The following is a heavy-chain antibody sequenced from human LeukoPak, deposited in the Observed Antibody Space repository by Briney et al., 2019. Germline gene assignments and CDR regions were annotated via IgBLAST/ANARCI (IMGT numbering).Heavy chain of an antibody. CDR3: ARADQAPADKYYYDSSGYGFFDY. CDR2: IIPIFGTA. J-gene: IGHJ4*02. V-gene: IGHV1-69*01. CDR1: GGTFSSYA. D-gene: IGHD3-22*01. Sequence: SVKVSCKASGGTFSSYAIGWVRQAPGQGLEWMGGIIPIFGTANYAQKFQGRVTITADESTSTAYMELSSLRSEDTAVYYCARADQAPADKYYYDSSGYGFFDYWGQGTLVTVSS.